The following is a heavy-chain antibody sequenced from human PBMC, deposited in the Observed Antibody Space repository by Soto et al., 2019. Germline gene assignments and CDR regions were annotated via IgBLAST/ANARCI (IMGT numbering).Heavy chain of an antibody. J-gene: IGHJ4*02. CDR3: AKNYLISGYHSDY. CDR1: GFTFSSYA. V-gene: IGHV3-23*01. CDR2: ITGSGGNR. D-gene: IGHD3-22*01. Sequence: PGGSLRLSCAASGFTFSSYAMSWVRQAPGKGLEWVSGITGSGGNRYYADSVKGRFTISRDNPKDTLYMQMNSLRAEDTAVYYCAKNYLISGYHSDYWGQGTLVTVSS.